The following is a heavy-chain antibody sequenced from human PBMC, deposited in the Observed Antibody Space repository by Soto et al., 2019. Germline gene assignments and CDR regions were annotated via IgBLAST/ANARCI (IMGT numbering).Heavy chain of an antibody. J-gene: IGHJ5*02. CDR2: MAYDGSNR. V-gene: IGHV3-30*04. CDR1: GFSISRSA. CDR3: ARDLQARTDTVNWFAP. Sequence: QVQLVESGGGVVQPGRSLRLSCAASGFSISRSAMHWVRQAPGKGLEWVAVMAYDGSNRWYADSAKGRFTISRDNSKNTVYLQMISLRGEDTAVSYCARDLQARTDTVNWFAPWGQGPLVTVSS.